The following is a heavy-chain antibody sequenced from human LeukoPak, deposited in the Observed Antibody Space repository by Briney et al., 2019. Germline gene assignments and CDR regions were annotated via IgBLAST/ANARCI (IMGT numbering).Heavy chain of an antibody. CDR1: GYTFTIYY. Sequence: GASVKVSCKASGYTFTIYYMHWVRQAPGQGLEWMGWISAYNGNTNYAQKLQGRVTMTTDTSTSTAYMELRSLRSDDTAVYYCARVVLAAAGSNWFDPWGQGTLVTVSS. J-gene: IGHJ5*02. D-gene: IGHD6-13*01. CDR3: ARVVLAAAGSNWFDP. V-gene: IGHV1-18*04. CDR2: ISAYNGNT.